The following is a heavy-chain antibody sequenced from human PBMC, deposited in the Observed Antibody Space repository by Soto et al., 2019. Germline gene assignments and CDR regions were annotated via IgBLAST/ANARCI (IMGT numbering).Heavy chain of an antibody. CDR3: ARAAPGGYSYGYYYYGMDV. V-gene: IGHV5-10-1*01. D-gene: IGHD5-18*01. CDR1: GYSFTSYC. Sequence: GESLKISCKGSGYSFTSYCISWVRQMPGKGLEWMGRIDPSDSYTNYSPSFQGHVTISADKSINTTYLQWSSLKASDTAMYYCARAAPGGYSYGYYYYGMDVWGQGTTVTVSS. J-gene: IGHJ6*02. CDR2: IDPSDSYT.